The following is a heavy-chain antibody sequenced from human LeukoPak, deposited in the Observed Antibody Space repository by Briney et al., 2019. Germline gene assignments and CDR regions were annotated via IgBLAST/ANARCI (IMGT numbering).Heavy chain of an antibody. CDR3: SNWYCY. J-gene: IGHJ4*02. D-gene: IGHD6-13*01. CDR1: GFSFSSYD. CDR2: ISSNGGST. Sequence: GGSLRLSCAASGFSFSSYDMHWVRQAPGKGLEYVSAISSNGGSTYYANSVRGRFTISRDNSKNTVYLQMGSLRAEDMAVYYCSNWYCYWGQGTLVTVS. V-gene: IGHV3-64*01.